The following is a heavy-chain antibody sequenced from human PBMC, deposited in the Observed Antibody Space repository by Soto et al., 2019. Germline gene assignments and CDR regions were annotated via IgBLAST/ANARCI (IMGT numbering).Heavy chain of an antibody. Sequence: SVKVSCKASGYTFTSYGISWVRQAPGQGLEWMGWISAYNGNTNYAQKLQGRVTMTTDTSTSTAYMELRSLRFDDTAVFYCARVARMVRGVIDYYGMDVWGQGTTVTVSS. V-gene: IGHV1-18*01. D-gene: IGHD3-10*01. CDR1: GYTFTSYG. J-gene: IGHJ6*02. CDR2: ISAYNGNT. CDR3: ARVARMVRGVIDYYGMDV.